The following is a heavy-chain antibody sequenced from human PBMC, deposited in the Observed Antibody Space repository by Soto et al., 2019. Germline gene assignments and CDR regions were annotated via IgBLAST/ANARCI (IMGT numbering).Heavy chain of an antibody. V-gene: IGHV1-24*01. CDR3: AIRMVRGVINDY. J-gene: IGHJ4*02. D-gene: IGHD3-10*01. CDR2: FDPEDGET. Sequence: VRQAPGKGLEWMGGFDPEDGETIYAQKFQGRVTMTEDTSTDTAYMELSSLRSEDTAVYYCAIRMVRGVINDYWGQGTLVTVSS.